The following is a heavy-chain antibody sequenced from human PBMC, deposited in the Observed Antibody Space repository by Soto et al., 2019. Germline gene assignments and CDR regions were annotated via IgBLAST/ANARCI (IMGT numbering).Heavy chain of an antibody. CDR2: ISYDGSKT. D-gene: IGHD6-19*01. J-gene: IGHJ1*01. CDR1: GFTLSTYA. V-gene: IGHV3-30-3*01. Sequence: QVQLEESGGGVVQPGRSLRLSCAVSGFTLSTYAMHWVRQAPGKGLEWVAVISYDGSKTHYADSVKGRFIISRDSSKDTLYLQMNSLRPEDTAVYYCARDGSGWYGYFQHWGQGTLVAVSS. CDR3: ARDGSGWYGYFQH.